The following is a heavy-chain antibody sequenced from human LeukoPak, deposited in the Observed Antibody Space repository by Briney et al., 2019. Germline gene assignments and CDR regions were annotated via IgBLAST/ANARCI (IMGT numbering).Heavy chain of an antibody. D-gene: IGHD6-13*01. V-gene: IGHV1-2*02. CDR2: INPNSGGT. CDR3: ARDLEQQLNFDY. J-gene: IGHJ4*02. CDR1: GYTFTSYG. Sequence: ASVKVSCKASGYTFTSYGISWVRQAPGQGLEWMGWINPNSGGTNYAQKFQGRVTMTRDTSISTAYMELSRLRSDDTAVYYCARDLEQQLNFDYWGQGTLVTVSS.